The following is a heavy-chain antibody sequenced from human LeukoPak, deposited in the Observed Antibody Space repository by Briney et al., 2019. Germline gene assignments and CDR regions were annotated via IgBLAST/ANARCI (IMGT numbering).Heavy chain of an antibody. V-gene: IGHV3-23*01. Sequence: PGGSLRLSCAASGFTFSSYAMSWVRQAPGKGLEWVSAISGSGGSTYYADSVKGRFTISRDNSKNTLYLQMNSLRAEDTAVYYCAKPPDSGRYATHFDYWGQGTLVTVSS. CDR3: AKPPDSGRYATHFDY. J-gene: IGHJ4*02. D-gene: IGHD6-19*01. CDR1: GFTFSSYA. CDR2: ISGSGGST.